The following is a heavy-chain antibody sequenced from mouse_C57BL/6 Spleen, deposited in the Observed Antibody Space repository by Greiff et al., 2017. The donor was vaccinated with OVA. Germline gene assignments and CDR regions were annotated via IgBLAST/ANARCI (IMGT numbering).Heavy chain of an antibody. V-gene: IGHV1-69*01. Sequence: QVQLQQPGAELVMPGASVKLSCKASGYTFTSYWMHWVKQRPGQGLEWIGEIDPSDSYTNYNQKFKGKSTLTVDKSSSTAYMQLSSLTAEDSAVYYRARSDSSGYGAMDYWGQGTSVTVSS. CDR3: ARSDSSGYGAMDY. CDR1: GYTFTSYW. CDR2: IDPSDSYT. J-gene: IGHJ4*01. D-gene: IGHD3-2*02.